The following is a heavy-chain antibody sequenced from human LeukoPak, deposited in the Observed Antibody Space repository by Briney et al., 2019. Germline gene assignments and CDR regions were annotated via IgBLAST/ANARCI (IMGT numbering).Heavy chain of an antibody. Sequence: GGSLRLSCAASGLTFSGYWMNWARQAPGKGLEWVANIKPDGSEKYYVDSVKGRFTISRDNAKNSLYLQMTSLRAEDTAVYYCARGSGDYSGQGTLVTVSS. V-gene: IGHV3-7*04. CDR2: IKPDGSEK. CDR3: ARGSGDY. CDR1: GLTFSGYW. J-gene: IGHJ4*02.